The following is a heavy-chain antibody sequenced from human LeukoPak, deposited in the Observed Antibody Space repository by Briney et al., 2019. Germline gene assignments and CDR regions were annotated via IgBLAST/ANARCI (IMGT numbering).Heavy chain of an antibody. V-gene: IGHV3-7*01. CDR3: ARVNNWNYEGWFDP. J-gene: IGHJ5*02. Sequence: SCVGSGFAFPDFGWGWGLPSPATGPFTFPNIKQDGSEKYYVDSVKGRFTISRDNAKNSLYLQMNSLRAEDTAVYYCARVNNWNYEGWFDPWGQGTLVTVSS. D-gene: IGHD1-7*01. CDR1: GFAFPDFG. CDR2: IKQDGSEK.